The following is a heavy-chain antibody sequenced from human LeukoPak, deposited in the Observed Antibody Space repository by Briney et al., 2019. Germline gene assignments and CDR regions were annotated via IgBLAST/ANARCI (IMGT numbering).Heavy chain of an antibody. CDR2: IKQDGSEK. CDR1: GFTFSSSW. Sequence: PGGSLRLSCAASGFTFSSSWMNWVRQAPGKGLEWVANIKQDGSEKYYVDSVKGRFTISRDNAKNSLYLQVNSLRAEDTAVYYCARGNWNLNWFDPWGQGTLVTVSS. CDR3: ARGNWNLNWFDP. D-gene: IGHD1-1*01. V-gene: IGHV3-7*05. J-gene: IGHJ5*02.